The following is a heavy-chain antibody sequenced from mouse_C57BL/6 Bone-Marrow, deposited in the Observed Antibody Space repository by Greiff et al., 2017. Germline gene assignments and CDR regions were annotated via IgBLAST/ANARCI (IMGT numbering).Heavy chain of an antibody. CDR3: ARELRGYFDY. J-gene: IGHJ2*01. D-gene: IGHD1-1*01. CDR1: GYSITSGYD. CDR2: ISYSGST. V-gene: IGHV3-1*01. Sequence: EVQLQESGPGMVKPSQSLSLTCTVTGYSITSGYDWHWIRHFPGNKLEWMGYISYSGSTNYNPSLKSRISITHDTSKNHFFLKLNSVTTEDTATYYCARELRGYFDYWGQGTTLTVSS.